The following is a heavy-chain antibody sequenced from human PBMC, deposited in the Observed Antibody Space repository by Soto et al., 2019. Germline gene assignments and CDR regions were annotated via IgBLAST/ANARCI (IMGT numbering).Heavy chain of an antibody. D-gene: IGHD2-15*01. CDR2: ISAYNGNT. CDR3: ARAIGYCSGGSCPHNAFDI. Sequence: QVQLVQSGAEVKKPGASVKVSCKASGYTFTSYGISWVRQAPGQGLEWMGWISAYNGNTNYAQKLQGRVTMTTDTSSSTAYMELRSLRSDDTAVYYCARAIGYCSGGSCPHNAFDIWGQGTMVTVSS. CDR1: GYTFTSYG. V-gene: IGHV1-18*01. J-gene: IGHJ3*02.